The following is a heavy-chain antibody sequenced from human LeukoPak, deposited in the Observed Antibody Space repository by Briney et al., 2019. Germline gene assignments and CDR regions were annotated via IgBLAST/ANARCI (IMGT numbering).Heavy chain of an antibody. CDR2: IYSGGNT. CDR1: GFTVSSNY. J-gene: IGHJ3*02. CDR3: ASGVGATPRVAFDI. Sequence: GGSLRLSCAASGFTVSSNYMSWVRQAPGKGLEWVSVIYSGGNTYYADSVKGRFTISRDNSKNTLYLQMNSLRAEDTAVYYCASGVGATPRVAFDIWGQGTMVTVSS. V-gene: IGHV3-53*01. D-gene: IGHD1-26*01.